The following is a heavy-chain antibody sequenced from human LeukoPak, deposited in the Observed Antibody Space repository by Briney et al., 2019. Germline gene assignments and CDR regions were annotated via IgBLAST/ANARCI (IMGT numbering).Heavy chain of an antibody. V-gene: IGHV1-46*01. D-gene: IGHD6-13*01. J-gene: IGHJ6*02. CDR2: INPSGGST. Sequence: GASVTVSCKASGYTFTSYYMHWVRQAPGQGLEWMGIINPSGGSTSYAQKFQGRVTMTRNTSISTAYMELSSLRSEDTAVYYCASEAAAGTVNYYYGMDVWGQGTTVTVSS. CDR1: GYTFTSYY. CDR3: ASEAAAGTVNYYYGMDV.